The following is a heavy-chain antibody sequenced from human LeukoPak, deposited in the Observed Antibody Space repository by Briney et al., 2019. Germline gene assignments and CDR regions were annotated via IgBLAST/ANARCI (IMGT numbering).Heavy chain of an antibody. V-gene: IGHV3-48*03. J-gene: IGHJ4*02. CDR1: GFTFSSYE. Sequence: GGSLRLSCVASGFTFSSYEMNWVRQAPGKGLEWVSYISDSGSAIYYADSVKGRFTISRDNVKNSLYLQMNSLRAEDTAVYYCARGNGGRGHFDYWGQGALVTVSS. D-gene: IGHD4-23*01. CDR2: ISDSGSAI. CDR3: ARGNGGRGHFDY.